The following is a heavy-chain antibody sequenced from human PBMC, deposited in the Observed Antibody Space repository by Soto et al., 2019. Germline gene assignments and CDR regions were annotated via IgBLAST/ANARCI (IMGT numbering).Heavy chain of an antibody. D-gene: IGHD3-10*01. V-gene: IGHV3-30*03. CDR1: GFTFSSYG. Sequence: QVQLVESGGGVVQPGRSLRLSCAASGFTFSSYGMHWVRQAPGKGLEWVAVISYDGSNKYYADSVKARFTISRDNSKNPLYLQMNRLRAEDTAVYYCAPWFGAFDYWGQGTLVNVSS. CDR2: ISYDGSNK. J-gene: IGHJ4*02. CDR3: APWFGAFDY.